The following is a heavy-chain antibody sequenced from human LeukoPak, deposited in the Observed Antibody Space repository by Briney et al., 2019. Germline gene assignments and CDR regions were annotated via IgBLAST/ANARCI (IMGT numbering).Heavy chain of an antibody. D-gene: IGHD5-24*01. J-gene: IGHJ4*02. V-gene: IGHV3-7*04. CDR3: ARGDGYYYNFDD. Sequence: GGSLRLSCAASGFTFSTYPMSWLRQAPGKGLEWVGNIKQDGSETKSVDSVKGRFTISRDNAKNSLYLQLNSLRAEDTAVYYCARGDGYYYNFDDWGQGTLVTVSS. CDR2: IKQDGSET. CDR1: GFTFSTYP.